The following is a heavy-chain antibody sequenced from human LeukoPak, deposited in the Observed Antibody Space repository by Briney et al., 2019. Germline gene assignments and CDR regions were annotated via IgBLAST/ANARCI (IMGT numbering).Heavy chain of an antibody. CDR1: GFPFSTYA. Sequence: QTGGSLRLSCAASGFPFSTYAMNWVRQAPGKGLEWVSGIYGSGGGIQYADSVKGRFTISRDNSRNILYLQMNSLRAEDTALYYCAKDRLPDGRWSLDYWGQGTLVTVSS. J-gene: IGHJ4*02. D-gene: IGHD6-13*01. CDR2: IYGSGGGI. V-gene: IGHV3-23*01. CDR3: AKDRLPDGRWSLDY.